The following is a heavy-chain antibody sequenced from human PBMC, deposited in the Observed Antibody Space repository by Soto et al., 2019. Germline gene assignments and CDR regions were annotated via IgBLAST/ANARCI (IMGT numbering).Heavy chain of an antibody. CDR1: GGSFSGFY. Sequence: SETLSLTCAVYGGSFSGFYWSWIRQPPGKGLEWIGQINHSGSSNYNPSLKSRVTMSVDTSKNHFSLKLNSVTAADTAVYYCARKRGYSYGPFDYWGQGTLVTVSS. J-gene: IGHJ4*02. V-gene: IGHV4-34*01. CDR3: ARKRGYSYGPFDY. CDR2: INHSGSS. D-gene: IGHD5-18*01.